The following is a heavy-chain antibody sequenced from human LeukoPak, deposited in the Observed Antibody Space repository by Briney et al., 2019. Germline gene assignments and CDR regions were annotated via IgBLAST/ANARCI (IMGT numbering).Heavy chain of an antibody. J-gene: IGHJ4*02. V-gene: IGHV4-30-2*01. Sequence: SETLSLTCAVSGGSISSGGYSWSWIRQPPGKGLEWIGYIYHSGSTYYNPSLKSRVTISVDRSKNQFSLKLSSVTAADTAVYYCARVGNTGTTPLPDYWGQGTLVTVSS. CDR1: GGSISSGGYS. CDR2: IYHSGST. D-gene: IGHD4-17*01. CDR3: ARVGNTGTTPLPDY.